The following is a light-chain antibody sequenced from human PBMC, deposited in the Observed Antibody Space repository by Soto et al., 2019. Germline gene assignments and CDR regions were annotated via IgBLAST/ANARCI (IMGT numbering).Light chain of an antibody. J-gene: IGKJ2*01. V-gene: IGKV2-28*01. CDR1: QSLLHSNGYNY. CDR3: MQALQTPRT. Sequence: DIVMTQSPLSLPVTPGEPASISCRSSQSLLHSNGYNYLDWYLQKPGQSPQLLIYLGSNRASGVPDRLSGSGSGTDFTLKISRVEAEDVGVYYCMQALQTPRTFGQATTLEIK. CDR2: LGS.